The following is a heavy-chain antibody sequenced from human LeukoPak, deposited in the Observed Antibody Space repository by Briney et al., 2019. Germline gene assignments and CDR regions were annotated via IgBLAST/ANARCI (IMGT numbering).Heavy chain of an antibody. J-gene: IGHJ4*02. D-gene: IGHD4-17*01. CDR3: AKVGPNEDYGDYVGFDY. V-gene: IGHV3-23*01. Sequence: GGSLRLSCAASGFTFSSYAMSWVRQAPGKGLEWVSAISSGGGSTYYADSVKGRFTISRDNSKNALYVQMNSLRVEDTALYYCAKVGPNEDYGDYVGFDYWGQGTPVTVSS. CDR2: ISSGGGST. CDR1: GFTFSSYA.